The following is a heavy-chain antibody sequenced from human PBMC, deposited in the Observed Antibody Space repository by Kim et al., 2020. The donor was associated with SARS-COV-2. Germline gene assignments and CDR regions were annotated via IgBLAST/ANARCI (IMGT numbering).Heavy chain of an antibody. J-gene: IGHJ4*02. V-gene: IGHV5-10-1*01. CDR2: IDPSDSYT. Sequence: GESLKISCKGSGYSFTSYWISWVRQMPGKGLEWMGRIDPSDSYTNYSPSFQGHVTISADKSISTAYLQWSSLKASDTAMYYCAILVVITHSTPYYFDYWGQGTLVTVSS. D-gene: IGHD3-22*01. CDR1: GYSFTSYW. CDR3: AILVVITHSTPYYFDY.